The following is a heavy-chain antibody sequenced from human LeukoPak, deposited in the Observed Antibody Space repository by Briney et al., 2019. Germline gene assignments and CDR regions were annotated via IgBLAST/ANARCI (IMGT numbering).Heavy chain of an antibody. D-gene: IGHD3-10*01. CDR3: ADYGSGSYPRDY. Sequence: SETLSLTCTVSGGSISGSSSYYWGWIRQPPGKGLEWIGSIYYSGSTYYNPSLKSRVTISVGTSKNQFSLKLSSVTAADTAVYYCADYGSGSYPRDYWGQGTLVTVSS. CDR1: GGSISGSSSYY. CDR2: IYYSGST. V-gene: IGHV4-39*07. J-gene: IGHJ4*02.